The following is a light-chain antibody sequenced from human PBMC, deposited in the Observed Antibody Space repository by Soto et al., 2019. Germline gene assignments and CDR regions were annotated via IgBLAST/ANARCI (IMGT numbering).Light chain of an antibody. V-gene: IGKV3-15*01. CDR1: QRIDTS. Sequence: EIVMTQSPATLSVSPGERATLSCRASQRIDTSFAWYQQRPGQAPRLLLYNAATRATGIPARFSGRGFGTEFTLTISSLQSEDFALYYCQQYYKWPPFTFGPGTKVDI. CDR3: QQYYKWPPFT. J-gene: IGKJ3*01. CDR2: NAA.